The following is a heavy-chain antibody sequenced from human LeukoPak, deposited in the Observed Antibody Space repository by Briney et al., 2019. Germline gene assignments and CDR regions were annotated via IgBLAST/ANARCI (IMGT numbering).Heavy chain of an antibody. Sequence: SGGSLRLSCAASGFTFSSYWMSWVRQAPGKGLEWVANIKQDGSEKYYVDSVKGRFTISRDNAKNSLYLQMNSLRAEDTAVYYCARANYYDSSGYPLSFDYWGQGTLVTVSS. D-gene: IGHD3-22*01. CDR3: ARANYYDSSGYPLSFDY. CDR1: GFTFSSYW. V-gene: IGHV3-7*01. CDR2: IKQDGSEK. J-gene: IGHJ4*02.